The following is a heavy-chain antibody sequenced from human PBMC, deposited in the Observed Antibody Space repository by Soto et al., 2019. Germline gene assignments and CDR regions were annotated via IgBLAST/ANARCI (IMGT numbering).Heavy chain of an antibody. Sequence: GGSLRLSCAASGFTFSSYWMSWVRQAPGKGLEWVANIKQDGSEKYYVDSVKGRFTISRDNAKNSLYLQMNSLRAEDTAVYYCARAEDGVVKGYYYYYMDFWGKGTTVTVSS. J-gene: IGHJ6*03. CDR2: IKQDGSEK. V-gene: IGHV3-7*01. D-gene: IGHD3-3*01. CDR3: ARAEDGVVKGYYYYYMDF. CDR1: GFTFSSYW.